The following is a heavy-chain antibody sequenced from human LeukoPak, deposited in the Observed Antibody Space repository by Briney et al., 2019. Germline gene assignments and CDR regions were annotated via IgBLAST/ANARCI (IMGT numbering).Heavy chain of an antibody. CDR1: GFTFSSYA. V-gene: IGHV3-48*04. CDR3: AKDYRDAFDI. Sequence: GGSLRLSCAASGFTFSSYAMHWVRQAPGKGLEWVSYISSSGSTIYYADSVKGRFTISRDNAKNSLYLQMNSLRAEDTAVYYCAKDYRDAFDIWGQGTMVTVSS. D-gene: IGHD3-16*02. J-gene: IGHJ3*02. CDR2: ISSSGSTI.